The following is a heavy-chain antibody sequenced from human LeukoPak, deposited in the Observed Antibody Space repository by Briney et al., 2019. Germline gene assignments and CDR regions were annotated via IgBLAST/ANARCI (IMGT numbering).Heavy chain of an antibody. CDR3: ARYLGYCSSTSCRYYYYGMDV. D-gene: IGHD2-2*01. V-gene: IGHV5-51*01. Sequence: GESLKISCKGSGYSFTSYWIGWVRQMPGKGLEWMGIIYPGDSDTRYSPSFQGQVTISADKSISTAYLQWSSLKASDTAMYYCARYLGYCSSTSCRYYYYGMDVWGQGTTVTVSS. CDR1: GYSFTSYW. CDR2: IYPGDSDT. J-gene: IGHJ6*02.